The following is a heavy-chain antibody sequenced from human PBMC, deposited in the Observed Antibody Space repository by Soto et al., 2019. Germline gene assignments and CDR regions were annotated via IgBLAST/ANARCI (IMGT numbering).Heavy chain of an antibody. CDR2: IIPIFGTA. V-gene: IGHV1-69*12. Sequence: QVQLVQSGAEVKKPGSSVKVSCKASGGTFSSYAISWVRQAPGQGLEWMGGIIPIFGTANYAQKFQGRVKITADESTSTAYMELSSLRSEETAVYHCARGKYYYDSSGYYSDWFDPWGQGTLVTVSS. J-gene: IGHJ5*02. D-gene: IGHD3-22*01. CDR3: ARGKYYYDSSGYYSDWFDP. CDR1: GGTFSSYA.